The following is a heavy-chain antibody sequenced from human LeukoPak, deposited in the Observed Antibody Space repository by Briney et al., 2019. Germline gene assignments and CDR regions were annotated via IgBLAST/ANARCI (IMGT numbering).Heavy chain of an antibody. J-gene: IGHJ3*02. CDR2: IWYGGSNK. V-gene: IGHV3-33*06. CDR3: AKARSDSGYYFDAFDI. D-gene: IGHD3-22*01. CDR1: GFTFSSYG. Sequence: GGSLRLSCAASGFTFSSYGMHWVRQAPGKGLEWVAVIWYGGSNKYYADSVKGRFTISRDNSKNTLYLQMNSLRAEDTAVYYCAKARSDSGYYFDAFDIWGQGTMVTVSS.